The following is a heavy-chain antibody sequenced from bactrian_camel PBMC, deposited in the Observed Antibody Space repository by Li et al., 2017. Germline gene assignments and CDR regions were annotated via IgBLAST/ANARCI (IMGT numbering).Heavy chain of an antibody. Sequence: QVQLVESGGGSVQAGGSLRLSCAASGYDSSTYCLGWFRQAPGKEREGVSVFCRSGISPYYADSVKGRFTISQDIAKRTVYLQMNSLKPEDTAMYYCAAARTYQTWLRNNYWGQGTQVTVS. CDR1: GYDSSTYC. V-gene: IGHV3S60*01. CDR3: AAARTYQTWLRNNY. J-gene: IGHJ4*01. CDR2: FCRSGISP. D-gene: IGHD1*01.